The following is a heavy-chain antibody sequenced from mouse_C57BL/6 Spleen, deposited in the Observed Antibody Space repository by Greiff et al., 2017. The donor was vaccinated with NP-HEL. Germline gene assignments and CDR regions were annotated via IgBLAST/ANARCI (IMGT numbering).Heavy chain of an antibody. D-gene: IGHD2-4*01. J-gene: IGHJ2*01. CDR2: INYDGSST. V-gene: IGHV5-16*01. CDR3: AREGYDYGVYYFDY. CDR1: GFTFSDYY. Sequence: EVKVVESEGGLVQPGSSMKLSCTASGFTFSDYYMAWVRQVPEKGLEWVANINYDGSSTYYLDSLKSRFIISRDNAKNILYLQMSSLKSEDTATYYCAREGYDYGVYYFDYWGQGTTLTVSS.